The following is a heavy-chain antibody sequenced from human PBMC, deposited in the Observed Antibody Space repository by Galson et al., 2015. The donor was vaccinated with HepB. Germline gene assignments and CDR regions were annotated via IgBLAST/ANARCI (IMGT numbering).Heavy chain of an antibody. D-gene: IGHD3-10*01. CDR3: ARDGGYYGSGRQWFDP. V-gene: IGHV3-30*04. CDR1: GFTFSSYA. Sequence: SLRLSCAASGFTFSSYAMHWVRQAPGKGLEWVAVISYDGSNKYYADSVKGRFTISRDNSKNTLYLQMNSLRAEDTAVYYCARDGGYYGSGRQWFDPWGQGTRV. CDR2: ISYDGSNK. J-gene: IGHJ5*02.